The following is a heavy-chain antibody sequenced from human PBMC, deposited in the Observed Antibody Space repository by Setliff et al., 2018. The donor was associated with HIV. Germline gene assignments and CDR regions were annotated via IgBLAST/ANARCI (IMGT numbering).Heavy chain of an antibody. Sequence: PGESLKISCKGSGYSFTSYWIGWVRQMPGKGLEWMGIIYPADSDTRYSPTFQGQVTISADKSISTAYLHWSSLKASDTAMYYCARRLGAHYYAFDIWGQGTMVTVSS. CDR1: GYSFTSYW. CDR2: IYPADSDT. CDR3: ARRLGAHYYAFDI. V-gene: IGHV5-51*01. J-gene: IGHJ3*02. D-gene: IGHD3-16*01.